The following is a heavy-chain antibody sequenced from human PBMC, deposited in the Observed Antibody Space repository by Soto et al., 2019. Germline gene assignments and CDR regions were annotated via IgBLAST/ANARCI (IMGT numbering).Heavy chain of an antibody. D-gene: IGHD3-16*01. V-gene: IGHV3-23*01. J-gene: IGHJ4*02. CDR1: GFTFSNYA. CDR2: VSATAGTT. Sequence: GGSLRLSCAASGFTFSNYAMSWVRQAPGKGLEWVSLVSATAGTTYYTDSVKGRFTISRDNSRNKEYLQMKSQRADDTAVYYCAKDRLAGGFDYWGQGTLVTVS. CDR3: AKDRLAGGFDY.